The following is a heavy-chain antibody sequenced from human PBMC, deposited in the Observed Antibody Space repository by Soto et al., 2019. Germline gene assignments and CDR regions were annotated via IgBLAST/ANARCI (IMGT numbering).Heavy chain of an antibody. Sequence: ASVKVSCKASGYTFTSYYMHWVRQAPGQGLEWMGIINPSGGSTSYAQKFQGRVTMTRDTSTSTVYMELSSLRSEDTAVYYCARGGARLDAGLQNPYFDYWGQGTLVTVSS. CDR1: GYTFTSYY. CDR3: ARGGARLDAGLQNPYFDY. J-gene: IGHJ4*02. D-gene: IGHD4-4*01. V-gene: IGHV1-46*03. CDR2: INPSGGST.